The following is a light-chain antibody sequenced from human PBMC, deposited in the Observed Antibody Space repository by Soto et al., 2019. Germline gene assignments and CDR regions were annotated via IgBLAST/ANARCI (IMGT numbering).Light chain of an antibody. CDR2: DSS. CDR1: QSVDSH. V-gene: IGKV3-11*01. Sequence: EIVLTQSPPTLSLSPGERATLSCSASQSVDSHLTWYQQKPGQAPRLLIYDSSNRAPGIHARFSGSGYETDFTLTLSSLEPGDFAVYFCQERTNWLLTFGGGNKVEIK. J-gene: IGKJ4*01. CDR3: QERTNWLLT.